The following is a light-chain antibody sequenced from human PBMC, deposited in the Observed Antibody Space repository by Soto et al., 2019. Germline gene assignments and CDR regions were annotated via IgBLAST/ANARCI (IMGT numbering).Light chain of an antibody. J-gene: IGLJ3*02. CDR2: ENN. V-gene: IGLV1-51*02. CDR1: SSNIGNNY. Sequence: QSVLTQPPSVSAAPGQKVTISCSGSSSNIGNNYVSWYQQLPGTAPKLLIYENNKRPSGIPDRFSGSKSGTSATLGITGLQTGDEADYYCGTWDSSLSAQRVFGGGTKLTVL. CDR3: GTWDSSLSAQRV.